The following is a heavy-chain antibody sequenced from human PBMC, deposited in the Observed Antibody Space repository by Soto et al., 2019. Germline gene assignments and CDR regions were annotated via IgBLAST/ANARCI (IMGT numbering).Heavy chain of an antibody. CDR2: ISFDGSNK. V-gene: IGHV3-30-3*01. Sequence: GGSLRLSCAASGFTFSRFPMHWVRQAPGKGLEWVAVISFDGSNKYYADSVKGRFTISRDNSKNTLYLQMNSLRAEETAVYYCARERAYYFDYWGQGTLVTVSS. J-gene: IGHJ4*02. CDR1: GFTFSRFP. CDR3: ARERAYYFDY.